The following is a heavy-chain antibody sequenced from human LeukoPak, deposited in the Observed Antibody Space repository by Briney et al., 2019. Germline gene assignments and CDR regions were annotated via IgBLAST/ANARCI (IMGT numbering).Heavy chain of an antibody. CDR2: IYPGDSDT. CDR1: GYSFTTYW. D-gene: IGHD5-24*01. CDR3: ARAVEMATIDDRGFDY. J-gene: IGHJ4*02. Sequence: GESLKISCEIYGYSFTTYWLGWVRQMPGKGLEWMGIIYPGDSDTRYSPSFQGQVTISADKSISTAYLQWSSLKASDTAMYYCARAVEMATIDDRGFDYWGQGTLVTVSS. V-gene: IGHV5-51*01.